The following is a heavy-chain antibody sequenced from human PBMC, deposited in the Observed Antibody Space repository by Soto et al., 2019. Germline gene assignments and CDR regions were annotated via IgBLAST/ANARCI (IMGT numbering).Heavy chain of an antibody. CDR3: ARDPGGDYHDAFDI. V-gene: IGHV1-69*13. CDR1: GGTFSSYA. J-gene: IGHJ3*02. D-gene: IGHD4-17*01. Sequence: SVKVSCKASGGTFSSYAISWVRQAPGQGLEWMGGIIPIFGTANYAQKFQGRVTITADESTSTAYMELSSLRSEDTAVYYCARDPGGDYHDAFDIWGQGTMVTVSS. CDR2: IIPIFGTA.